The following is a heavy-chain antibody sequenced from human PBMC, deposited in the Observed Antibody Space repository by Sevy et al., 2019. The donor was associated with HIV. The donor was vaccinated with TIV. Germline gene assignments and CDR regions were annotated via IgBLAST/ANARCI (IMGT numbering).Heavy chain of an antibody. V-gene: IGHV3-7*01. CDR1: GFTFSNYW. D-gene: IGHD3-22*01. CDR3: ARDRAMILNY. Sequence: GGSLRLSCAASGFTFSNYWMNWVRQAPGKGLEWVANIKQDGSEKRYVESVKGRFTISRDNAKNSLYLQMNSLRAEDAAVYYCARDRAMILNYWGQGTLVTVSS. CDR2: IKQDGSEK. J-gene: IGHJ4*02.